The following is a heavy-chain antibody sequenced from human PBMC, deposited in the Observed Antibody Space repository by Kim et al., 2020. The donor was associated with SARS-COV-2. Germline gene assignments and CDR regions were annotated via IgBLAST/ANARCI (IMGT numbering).Heavy chain of an antibody. D-gene: IGHD3-16*02. CDR2: ISGSGGST. CDR1: GFTFSSYA. CDR3: AKDGGSFMITFGGVIV. V-gene: IGHV3-23*01. J-gene: IGHJ4*02. Sequence: GGSLRLSCAASGFTFSSYAMSWVRQAPGKGLEWVSAISGSGGSTYYADSVKGRFTISRDNSKNTLYLQMNSLRAEDTAVYYCAKDGGSFMITFGGVIVWGQGTLVTVSS.